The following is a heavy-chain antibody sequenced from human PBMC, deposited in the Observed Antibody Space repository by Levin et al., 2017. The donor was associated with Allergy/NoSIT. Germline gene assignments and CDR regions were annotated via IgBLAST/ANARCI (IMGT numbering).Heavy chain of an antibody. J-gene: IGHJ4*02. D-gene: IGHD3-3*01. CDR3: ARAGLRFLAWLPAPFDY. CDR1: GGTFSSYA. Sequence: SVKVSCKASGGTFSSYAISWVRQAPGQGLEWMGGIIPIFGTANYAQKFQGRVTITADESTSTAYMELSSLRSEDTAVYYCARAGLRFLAWLPAPFDYWGQGTLVTVSS. CDR2: IIPIFGTA. V-gene: IGHV1-69*13.